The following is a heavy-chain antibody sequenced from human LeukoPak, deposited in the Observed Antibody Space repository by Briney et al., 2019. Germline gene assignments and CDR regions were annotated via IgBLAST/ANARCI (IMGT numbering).Heavy chain of an antibody. CDR3: AKESSYFDWSITLDY. CDR1: GFTFSTHA. Sequence: GGSLRLSCAASGFTFSTHAMSWVRQAPGRGLEWVSGISGSGGSTNYADSVKGGFTIFRDNAYNTLYLQMNNLRAEDTAVYYCAKESSYFDWSITLDYWGQGTLVTVSS. D-gene: IGHD3-9*01. J-gene: IGHJ4*02. CDR2: ISGSGGST. V-gene: IGHV3-23*01.